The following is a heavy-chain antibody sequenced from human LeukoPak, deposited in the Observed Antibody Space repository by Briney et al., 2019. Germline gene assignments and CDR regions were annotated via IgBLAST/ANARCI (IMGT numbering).Heavy chain of an antibody. D-gene: IGHD3-22*01. CDR2: ISSSSSYI. V-gene: IGHV3-21*04. Sequence: PGGSLRLSCAASGFTFSSYNMNWVRQAPGKGLEWVSSISSSSSYIYYADSVKGRFTISRDNAKNSLYLQMNSLRAEDTAVYFCARVKYYYDSSGYYEYYFDYWGQGTLVTVSS. J-gene: IGHJ4*02. CDR1: GFTFSSYN. CDR3: ARVKYYYDSSGYYEYYFDY.